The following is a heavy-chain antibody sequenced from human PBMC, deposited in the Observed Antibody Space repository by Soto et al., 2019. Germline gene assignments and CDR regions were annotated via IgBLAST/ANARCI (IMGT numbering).Heavy chain of an antibody. CDR3: ARGSTVPYNWFDP. CDR1: GGTFSSYT. Sequence: QVQLVQSGAEVKKPGSSVKVSCKASGGTFSSYTISWVRQAPGQGLEWMGRIIPILGIANYAQKFQGRVTITADKSTSTAYMELSSLRSEDTAVYYCARGSTVPYNWFDPWGQGTLVTVSS. J-gene: IGHJ5*02. V-gene: IGHV1-69*02. D-gene: IGHD1-26*01. CDR2: IIPILGIA.